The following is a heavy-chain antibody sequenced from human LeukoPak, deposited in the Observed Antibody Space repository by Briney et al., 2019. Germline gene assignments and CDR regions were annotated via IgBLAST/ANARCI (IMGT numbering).Heavy chain of an antibody. CDR3: ARRAGAYSHPYDY. CDR1: GFTFSSYG. J-gene: IGHJ4*02. CDR2: IYSDNT. D-gene: IGHD4/OR15-4a*01. V-gene: IGHV3-53*01. Sequence: GRSLRLSCAASGFTFSSYGMHWVRQAPGKGLEWVSFIYSDNTHYSDSVKGRFTISRDDSKNTLYLQMNSLRAEDTAVYYCARRAGAYSHPYDYWGQGTLVTVSS.